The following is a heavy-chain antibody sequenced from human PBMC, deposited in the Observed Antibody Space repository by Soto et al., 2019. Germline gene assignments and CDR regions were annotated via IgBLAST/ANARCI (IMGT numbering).Heavy chain of an antibody. J-gene: IGHJ4*02. CDR3: TGSYYDFWSGYPY. Sequence: GGSLRLSCAASGFTFSGSAMHWVRQASGKGLEWVGRIRSKANSYATAYAASVKGRFTISRDDSKNTAYLQMNSLKTEDTAVYYCTGSYYDFWSGYPYWGQGTLVTVSS. V-gene: IGHV3-73*01. D-gene: IGHD3-3*01. CDR1: GFTFSGSA. CDR2: IRSKANSYAT.